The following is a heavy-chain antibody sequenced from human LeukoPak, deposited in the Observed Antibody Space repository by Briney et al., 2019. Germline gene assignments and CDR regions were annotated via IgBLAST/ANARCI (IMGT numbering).Heavy chain of an antibody. Sequence: SDTLSLTCTISGVSITCSSYYWGWIRQSPGKGLEFIGYIYYSGITYYNSSLKSRVTISIDTSKNHFCLMLTSVTASDTAVYFCTRGSYDVLTGRSTLGEYWGQGALVAVSS. D-gene: IGHD3-9*01. V-gene: IGHV4-39*02. CDR1: GVSITCSSYY. J-gene: IGHJ4*02. CDR2: IYYSGIT. CDR3: TRGSYDVLTGRSTLGEY.